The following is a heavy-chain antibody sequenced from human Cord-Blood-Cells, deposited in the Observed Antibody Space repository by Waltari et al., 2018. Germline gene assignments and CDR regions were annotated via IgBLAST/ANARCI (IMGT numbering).Heavy chain of an antibody. CDR2: MNPNSGNT. Sequence: QVQLVQSGAEVKKPGASVKVSCKASGYTFTSYDINWVRQSTGQGLEWLGCMNPNSGNTGYAQKFQGRVTITRNTAISTAYMELSSLRSEDTAVYYCARAYSGYDLSYYYYRDVWGKGTTVTVSS. V-gene: IGHV1-8*03. CDR3: ARAYSGYDLSYYYYRDV. D-gene: IGHD5-12*01. CDR1: GYTFTSYD. J-gene: IGHJ6*03.